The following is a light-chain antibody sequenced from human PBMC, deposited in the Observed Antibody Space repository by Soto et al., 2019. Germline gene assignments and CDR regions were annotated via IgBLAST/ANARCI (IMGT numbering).Light chain of an antibody. V-gene: IGLV1-40*01. CDR2: ANS. Sequence: QSVLTQPPSMSGAPGQGVTISCTGSSSNIGAVHDVHWYQQLPGTAPKLLIYANSNRPSGVPDRFSGSKSGTSASLAITGLQAEDEADYYCQSYDNSLSGWVFGGGTKVTVL. J-gene: IGLJ3*02. CDR3: QSYDNSLSGWV. CDR1: SSNIGAVHD.